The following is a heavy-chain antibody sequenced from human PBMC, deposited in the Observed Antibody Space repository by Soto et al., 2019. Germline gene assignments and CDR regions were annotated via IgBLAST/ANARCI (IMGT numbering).Heavy chain of an antibody. CDR3: ASWHEREHAYDG. V-gene: IGHV3-53*01. Sequence: DVQLVEAGGGLIQPGESLRLSCAAFGLTVSGTKYVAWVRQPPGKGLEWVSALYDVFGSFYADSVKGRFTTSSDRSKSTVYLQMNDLRPDDTAVYYCASWHEREHAYDGWGQGTTVIVSS. CDR1: GLTVSGTKY. CDR2: LYDVFGS. D-gene: IGHD1-1*01. J-gene: IGHJ3*01.